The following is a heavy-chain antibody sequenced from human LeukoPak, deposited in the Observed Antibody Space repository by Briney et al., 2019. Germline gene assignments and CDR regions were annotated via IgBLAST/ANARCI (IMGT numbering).Heavy chain of an antibody. CDR2: INHSGST. CDR1: GGSFSGYY. V-gene: IGHV4-34*01. D-gene: IGHD5-12*01. CDR3: ARGARTPSGYGSRTAGRANWFDP. J-gene: IGHJ5*02. Sequence: SETLSLTCAVYGGSFSGYYWSWIRQPPGKGLEWIGEINHSGSTNYNPSLKSRVTISVDTSKNQSSLKLSSVTAADTAVYYCARGARTPSGYGSRTAGRANWFDPWGQGTLVTVSS.